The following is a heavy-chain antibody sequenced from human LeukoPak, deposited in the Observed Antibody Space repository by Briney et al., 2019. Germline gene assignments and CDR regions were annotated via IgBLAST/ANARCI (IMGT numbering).Heavy chain of an antibody. CDR1: GFTFSSYS. CDR2: ISSSSSTI. J-gene: IGHJ4*02. D-gene: IGHD3-10*01. CDR3: AKNSIPGFGELLYDY. V-gene: IGHV3-48*01. Sequence: GGSLRLSCAASGFTFSSYSMNWVRQAPGKGLEWVSYISSSSSTIYYADSVKGRFTISRDNAKNSLYLQMNSLRAEDTAVYYCAKNSIPGFGELLYDYWGQGTLVTVSS.